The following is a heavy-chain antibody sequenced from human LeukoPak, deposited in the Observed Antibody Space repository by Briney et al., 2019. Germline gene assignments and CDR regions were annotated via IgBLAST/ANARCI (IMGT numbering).Heavy chain of an antibody. Sequence: ASVKVSCKASGYTFTGYYMHWVRQAPGQGLEWMEWINPNSGDSNIAQNFQIRVTMTSDKSISTIYMELRRLRFDDTAVYYCARGRDEIDYWGQGTLVTVSS. CDR1: GYTFTGYY. V-gene: IGHV1-2*02. D-gene: IGHD3-10*01. J-gene: IGHJ4*02. CDR3: ARGRDEIDY. CDR2: INPNSGDS.